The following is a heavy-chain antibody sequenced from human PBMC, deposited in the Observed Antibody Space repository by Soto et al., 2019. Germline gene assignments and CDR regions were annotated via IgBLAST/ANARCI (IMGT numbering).Heavy chain of an antibody. CDR1: GGSISSGDYY. V-gene: IGHV4-30-4*01. J-gene: IGHJ5*02. CDR2: IYYSGST. CDR3: VSAYYYDSTSWLDP. D-gene: IGHD3-22*01. Sequence: QVQLQESGPGLVKPSQTLSLTCTVSGGSISSGDYYWSWIRQPPGKALVWIGYIYYSGSTYYNPSLKSRVTISVDTSKSHCCLELGSVTAADTVVYYCVSAYYYDSTSWLDPWGRGTLVAVSS.